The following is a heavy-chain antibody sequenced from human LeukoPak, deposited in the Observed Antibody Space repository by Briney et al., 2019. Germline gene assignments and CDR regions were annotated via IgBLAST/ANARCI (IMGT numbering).Heavy chain of an antibody. V-gene: IGHV4-30-2*01. J-gene: IGHJ4*02. CDR3: ARVGEFRGVDY. CDR1: GGSISSGGYS. D-gene: IGHD3-10*01. CDR2: IYRSGST. Sequence: SQTLSLTCAVSGGSISSGGYSWSWIRQPPGKGLEWIGYIYRSGSTYYNPSLKSRVTISVDRSKNQFSLKLSSVTAADTAVYYCARVGEFRGVDYWGQGTLGTVSS.